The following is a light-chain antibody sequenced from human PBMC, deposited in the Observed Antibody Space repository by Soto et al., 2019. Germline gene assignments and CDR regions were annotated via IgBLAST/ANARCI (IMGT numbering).Light chain of an antibody. J-gene: IGKJ5*01. Sequence: DIVVTQSPLSLAVSPGEPASISCRSTHGLLHSNGYNYLDWYLQKPGQSPQLLIYLGSHRASGVPARFSGSGSGTDFALKISRVVAEDFGVYYCMKALQTPPAFGQGTRLDIK. CDR3: MKALQTPPA. CDR1: HGLLHSNGYNY. CDR2: LGS. V-gene: IGKV2-28*01.